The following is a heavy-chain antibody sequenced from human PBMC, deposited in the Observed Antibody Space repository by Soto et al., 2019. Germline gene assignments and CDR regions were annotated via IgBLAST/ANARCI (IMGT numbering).Heavy chain of an antibody. CDR2: IYYTGST. D-gene: IGHD6-19*01. V-gene: IGHV4-39*01. Sequence: SETLSLTWTVSGGSISSSSYYWGWIRQPPGKGLEWISSIYYTGSTYSTPSLKSRFTISVATSKNQFSLKLSSVPAADTPVYYCARHRSSGWPDAFDIWGQGTMVTVSS. J-gene: IGHJ3*02. CDR1: GGSISSSSYY. CDR3: ARHRSSGWPDAFDI.